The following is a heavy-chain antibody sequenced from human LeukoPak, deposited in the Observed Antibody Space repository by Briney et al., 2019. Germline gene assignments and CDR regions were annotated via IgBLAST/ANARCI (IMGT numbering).Heavy chain of an antibody. CDR3: AKEVSAGTGGGWEDYFDY. Sequence: PSETLSPTCTVSGGSISRGDYYWSWIRQPPGKGLEWFGYVYYSGSTYYNSSLKSRLTISVDTSKTQFSLKLSSVTAADTAVYYCAKEVSAGTGGGWEDYFDYWGQGTLVTVSA. J-gene: IGHJ4*02. CDR2: VYYSGST. CDR1: GGSISRGDYY. D-gene: IGHD6-13*01. V-gene: IGHV4-30-4*01.